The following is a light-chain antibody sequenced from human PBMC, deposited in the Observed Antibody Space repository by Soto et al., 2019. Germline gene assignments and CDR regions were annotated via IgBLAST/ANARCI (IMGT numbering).Light chain of an antibody. J-gene: IGLJ1*01. Sequence: QSVLTQPPSVSGSPGQSVTISCTGTSSDVGSYNRVSWYQQPPGTAPKLMIYEVSNRPSGVPDRFSGSKSGNTASLTISGLKAEDEDDYYCSSYAGSSNVFGTRTKVTV. CDR2: EVS. CDR1: SSDVGSYNR. V-gene: IGLV2-18*02. CDR3: SSYAGSSNV.